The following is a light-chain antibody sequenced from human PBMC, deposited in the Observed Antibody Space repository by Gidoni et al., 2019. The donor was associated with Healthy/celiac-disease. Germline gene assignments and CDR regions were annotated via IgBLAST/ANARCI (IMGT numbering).Light chain of an antibody. J-gene: IGKJ4*01. CDR2: AAS. CDR3: QQRNSYP. Sequence: DIQLTQSPSFLSASVGDRVTITCRASQGISSYLAWYQPTPGKAPKLLIYAASTLQSGVPSRFSGSGSGTEFTLTISSLQPEDFATYYCQQRNSYPFGGGTKVEIK. CDR1: QGISSY. V-gene: IGKV1-9*01.